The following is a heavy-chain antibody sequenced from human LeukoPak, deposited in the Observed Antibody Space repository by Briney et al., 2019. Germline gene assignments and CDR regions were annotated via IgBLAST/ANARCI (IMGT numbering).Heavy chain of an antibody. D-gene: IGHD3-22*01. Sequence: GSLRLSCAASGFTFTSYWMSWVRQPPGKGLEWIGEIYHSGSTDYNPSLKSRVTISVDKSKNQFSLKLSSVTAADTAVYYCARDSSDSSGYYPFADWGQGTLVTVSS. CDR2: IYHSGST. CDR1: GFTFTSYW. V-gene: IGHV4-4*02. J-gene: IGHJ4*02. CDR3: ARDSSDSSGYYPFAD.